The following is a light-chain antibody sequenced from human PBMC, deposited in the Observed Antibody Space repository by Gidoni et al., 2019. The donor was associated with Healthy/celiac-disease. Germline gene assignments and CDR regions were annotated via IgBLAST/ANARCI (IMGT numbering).Light chain of an antibody. Sequence: SYVLTQPPSVSVAPGQTARITCGGNNIGSKSVHWYQQKPGQAPVLGVYDDSDRPSGTPERFSGSNSGNTATLTISRVEAGDEADYYCQVWDSSSDHPVVFGGGTKRTVL. V-gene: IGLV3-21*02. J-gene: IGLJ2*01. CDR2: DDS. CDR3: QVWDSSSDHPVV. CDR1: NIGSKS.